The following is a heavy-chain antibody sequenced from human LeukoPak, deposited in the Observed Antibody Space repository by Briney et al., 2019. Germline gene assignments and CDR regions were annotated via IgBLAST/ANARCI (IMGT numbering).Heavy chain of an antibody. D-gene: IGHD2-2*01. V-gene: IGHV3-23*01. CDR1: GFPFSSYT. J-gene: IGHJ4*02. CDR3: ARVGTRYCSSTSCYVGY. CDR2: ISGSSPAT. Sequence: PGGSLRLSCAASGFPFSSYTLSWVRQAPGKGLEWVSAISGSSPATYYSGSVKGRFTISRDNSKNTLYLQMNSLRAEDTAVSYCARVGTRYCSSTSCYVGYWGQGTLVTVSS.